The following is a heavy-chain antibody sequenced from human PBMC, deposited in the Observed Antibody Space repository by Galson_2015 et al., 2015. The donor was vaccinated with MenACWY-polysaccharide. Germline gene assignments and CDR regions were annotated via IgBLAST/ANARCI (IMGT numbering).Heavy chain of an antibody. CDR2: ISSSSGTI. CDR3: ASTSPNSF. V-gene: IGHV3-48*01. J-gene: IGHJ4*02. D-gene: IGHD2-21*01. Sequence: SLRLSCAASGFTFSSNSMNWVRQAPGKGLEWVSYISSSSGTICYADSVKGRFTISRDDAKNSLYLQMNSLRAEDTAVYYCASTSPNSFWGQGTRVIVSS. CDR1: GFTFSSNS.